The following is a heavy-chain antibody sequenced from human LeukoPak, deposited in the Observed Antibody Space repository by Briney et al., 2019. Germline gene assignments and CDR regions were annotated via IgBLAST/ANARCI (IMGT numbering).Heavy chain of an antibody. V-gene: IGHV4-34*01. CDR1: GGSFSGYY. D-gene: IGHD2-21*01. CDR2: INHSGST. J-gene: IGHJ4*02. Sequence: PSETLSLTCAVYGGSFSGYYWSWIRQPPGKGLEWIGEINHSGSTNYNPSLKSRVTISVDTSENQFSLKLSSVTAADTAVYYCARGSKAYDYWGQGTLVTVSS. CDR3: ARGSKAYDY.